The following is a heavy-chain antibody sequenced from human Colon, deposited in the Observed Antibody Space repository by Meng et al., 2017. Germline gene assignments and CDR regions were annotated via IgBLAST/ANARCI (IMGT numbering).Heavy chain of an antibody. CDR2: INHTGNT. CDR3: ARSVRLGVAGKSGAY. V-gene: IGHV4-34*01. J-gene: IGHJ4*02. CDR1: GWSFSGYS. D-gene: IGHD6-19*01. Sequence: VPPQQWGAVLLKPSETLSLTCAAHGWSFSGYSWSWFRQPPGKGLEWIGEINHTGNTSYNPSLKSRLTISVDTSKNQFSLNLSSVTAADTALYYCARSVRLGVAGKSGAYWGQGTLVTVSS.